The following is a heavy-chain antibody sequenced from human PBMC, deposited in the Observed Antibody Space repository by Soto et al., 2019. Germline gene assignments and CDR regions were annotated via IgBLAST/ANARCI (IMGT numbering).Heavy chain of an antibody. D-gene: IGHD5-12*01. Sequence: GWSLRLSCVFSVFTTFDHGMHWVRQSPAKGLEWVSGILWNSGAAGYADSVKGRFTISRDRAKRALYLQMDSLRPEDTALYYCGNDVAPGGLEVWGQGTTVTVSS. CDR1: VFTTFDHG. J-gene: IGHJ6*02. CDR2: ILWNSGAA. CDR3: GNDVAPGGLEV. V-gene: IGHV3-9*02.